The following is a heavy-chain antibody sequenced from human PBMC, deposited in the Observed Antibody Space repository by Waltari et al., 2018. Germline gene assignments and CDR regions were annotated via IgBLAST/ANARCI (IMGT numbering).Heavy chain of an antibody. CDR3: ARSGGGTTTFGVAE. V-gene: IGHV1-2*06. J-gene: IGHJ4*02. CDR2: INPNRGET. D-gene: IGHD3-3*01. Sequence: QVQLVQSGAEVKKSGASVKVSCKASGYTFTDFFIHWVRQAPGQGLEWMGRINPNRGETSYEQRFQGRVTMTGDTSITTAYMELTGLRSDDTAIYYCARSGGGTTTFGVAEWGQGSLVTVSS. CDR1: GYTFTDFF.